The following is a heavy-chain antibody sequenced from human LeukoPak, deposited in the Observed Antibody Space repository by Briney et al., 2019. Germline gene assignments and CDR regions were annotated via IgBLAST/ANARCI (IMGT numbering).Heavy chain of an antibody. CDR1: GGSISSYY. CDR2: IYYSGST. Sequence: SETLFLTCTVSGGSISSYYWSWIRQPPGKGLEWIGYIYYSGSTNYNPSLKSRVTISVDTSKNQFSLKLSSVTAADTAVYYCARGYDFWSGLYFDYWGQGTLVTVSS. J-gene: IGHJ4*02. V-gene: IGHV4-59*01. CDR3: ARGYDFWSGLYFDY. D-gene: IGHD3-3*01.